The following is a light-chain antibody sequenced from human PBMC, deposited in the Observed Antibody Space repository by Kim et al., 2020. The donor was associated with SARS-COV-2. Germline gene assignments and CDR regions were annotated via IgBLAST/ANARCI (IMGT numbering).Light chain of an antibody. V-gene: IGKV1-27*01. J-gene: IGKJ1*01. Sequence: GDRVTITCRASQVTSNYVAWFQLKPGKAPKLLIYAASSLQPGVPSRFRGSGSGTEFTLTVTSLQPEDVATYYCQKCDSAPWTFGQVTKVDIK. CDR3: QKCDSAPWT. CDR1: QVTSNY. CDR2: AAS.